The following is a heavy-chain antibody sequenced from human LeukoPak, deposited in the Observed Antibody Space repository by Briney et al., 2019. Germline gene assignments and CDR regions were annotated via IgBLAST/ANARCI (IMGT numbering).Heavy chain of an antibody. CDR2: ISGSGGST. J-gene: IGHJ3*02. CDR3: AKALYYDSSGPDAFDI. Sequence: GGSLRLSCAASGFTFSSYAMSWVRQAPGKGLEWVSAISGSGGSTYYADSVKGRFTISRDNSKNTLYLQMNSLRAEDTAVYYCAKALYYDSSGPDAFDIWGQGTMVIVSS. D-gene: IGHD3-22*01. V-gene: IGHV3-23*01. CDR1: GFTFSSYA.